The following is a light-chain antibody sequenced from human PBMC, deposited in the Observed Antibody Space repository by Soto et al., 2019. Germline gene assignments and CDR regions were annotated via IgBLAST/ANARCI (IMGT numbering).Light chain of an antibody. CDR2: EAT. Sequence: QSVLTQPASMSGSPGQSITISCTGTSSDIGRYNFVSWYQHHPGKAPKLIIYEATKRPSGVSYRFSGSKSGNTASLTISGLQAEDEAYYYCTSYTSTSPYVFGTGTKLTVL. CDR3: TSYTSTSPYV. J-gene: IGLJ1*01. CDR1: SSDIGRYNF. V-gene: IGLV2-14*01.